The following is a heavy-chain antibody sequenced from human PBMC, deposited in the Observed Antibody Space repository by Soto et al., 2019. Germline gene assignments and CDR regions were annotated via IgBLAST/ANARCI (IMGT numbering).Heavy chain of an antibody. V-gene: IGHV1-18*01. CDR2: ISAYNGKK. CDR1: CYTFTSYG. Sequence: ASVKVSCKASCYTFTSYGISWVRQAPGQGLEWKGWISAYNGKKNYAQKLQGRVTMTTDTSTSTAYMELRSLRSDDTAVYYCARSPGSSSPNYYYYGMDVWGQGTTVTVSS. CDR3: ARSPGSSSPNYYYYGMDV. D-gene: IGHD6-6*01. J-gene: IGHJ6*02.